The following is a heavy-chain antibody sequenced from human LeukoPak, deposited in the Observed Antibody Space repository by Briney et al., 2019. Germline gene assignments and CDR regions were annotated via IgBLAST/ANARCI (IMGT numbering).Heavy chain of an antibody. V-gene: IGHV5-51*01. D-gene: IGHD4-17*01. CDR2: TYPGDSDT. CDR3: ARHGNYGDDGDLGY. Sequence: GESLKISCKGSGYSFSTSWIGWVRQMPGKGLEWMGITYPGDSDTTYSPSFQGQVTISADKSISTAYLQWSSLKASDAAMYYCARHGNYGDDGDLGYWGQGTLVTVSS. J-gene: IGHJ4*02. CDR1: GYSFSTSW.